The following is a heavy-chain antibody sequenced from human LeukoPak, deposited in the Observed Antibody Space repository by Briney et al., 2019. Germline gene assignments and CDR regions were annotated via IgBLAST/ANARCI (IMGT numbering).Heavy chain of an antibody. CDR1: RGTFTSDA. V-gene: IGHV1-69*05. D-gene: IGHD2-15*01. CDR3: AVGIVLAAHLDH. Sequence: GASVKVSCKTSRGTFTSDAISWVRQAPGQGLEWMGGIIHIFDSPNYAQKFQDRLTITTDESTTTAYMELSSLTSDDTAIYYCAVGIVLAAHLDHWGQGTLVTVSS. CDR2: IIHIFDSP. J-gene: IGHJ4*02.